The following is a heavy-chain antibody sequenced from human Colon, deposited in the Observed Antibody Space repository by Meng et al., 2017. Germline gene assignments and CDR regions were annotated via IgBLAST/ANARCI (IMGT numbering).Heavy chain of an antibody. Sequence: VQLQPAGPGLVKPSATLSLTCTVSGGSITSNYWSWIRQPPGKGLEWIGNIYFSGSTNPNPSLKSRVTISVDTSRNQFSLNLRSVTAADTAVYYCAREGGYDLNWFDPWGQGTLVTVSS. D-gene: IGHD5-12*01. V-gene: IGHV4-59*12. CDR2: IYFSGST. CDR1: GGSITSNY. J-gene: IGHJ5*02. CDR3: AREGGYDLNWFDP.